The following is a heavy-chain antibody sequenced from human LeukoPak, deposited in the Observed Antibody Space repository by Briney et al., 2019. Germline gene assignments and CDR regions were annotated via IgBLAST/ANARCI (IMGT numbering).Heavy chain of an antibody. CDR2: IYYSGST. Sequence: SETLSLTCTVSGGSISSYYWSWIRQPPGKELEWIGYIYYSGSTNYNPSLKSRVTISVDTSKNQFSLKLSSVTAADTAVYYCARDKGSWYYFDYWGQGTLVTVSS. CDR1: GGSISSYY. J-gene: IGHJ4*02. D-gene: IGHD6-13*01. CDR3: ARDKGSWYYFDY. V-gene: IGHV4-59*01.